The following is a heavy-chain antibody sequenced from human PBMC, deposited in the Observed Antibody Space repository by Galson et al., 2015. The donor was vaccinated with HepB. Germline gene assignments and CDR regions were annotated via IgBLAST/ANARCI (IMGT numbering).Heavy chain of an antibody. CDR3: AKHSPLFDY. D-gene: IGHD2-21*01. CDR1: GFSFSLYD. J-gene: IGHJ4*02. Sequence: SLRLSCAASGFSFSLYDMSWVRQAPGKGLEWASAITSSGGSAYYADFVKGRFTMSRDNSKSTLYLEMNSLRDEDTATYYCAKHSPLFDYWGQGTLVTVSS. V-gene: IGHV3-23*01. CDR2: ITSSGGSA.